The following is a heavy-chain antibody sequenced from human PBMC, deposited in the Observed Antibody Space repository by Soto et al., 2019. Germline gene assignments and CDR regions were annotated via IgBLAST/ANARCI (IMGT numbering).Heavy chain of an antibody. J-gene: IGHJ4*02. Sequence: EVQFLESGGGLAQPGGTLRLSCAASGFAFNNFAMTWVRQAPGKGLEWVSGISGRGTSTYYADSVKGRFTISRDNSKSVVYLEMNSLRTEDTAVYYCARGQGGFCTSGSCYFVYRGQGSLVTVTS. CDR2: ISGRGTST. CDR1: GFAFNNFA. CDR3: ARGQGGFCTSGSCYFVY. D-gene: IGHD2-15*01. V-gene: IGHV3-23*01.